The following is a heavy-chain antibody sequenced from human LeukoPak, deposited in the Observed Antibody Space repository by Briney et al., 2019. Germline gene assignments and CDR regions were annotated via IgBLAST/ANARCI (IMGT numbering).Heavy chain of an antibody. CDR2: IKQDGSEK. CDR3: ARVQRGYSYNPLGYYYYYMDV. D-gene: IGHD5-18*01. Sequence: GGSLRLSCAASGFTFISYWLTWVRQAPGKGLEWVANIKQDGSEKYYVGSVKGRFTISRDNAKNSLYLQMNSLRAEDAAVYYCARVQRGYSYNPLGYYYYYMDVWGKGTTVTVSS. J-gene: IGHJ6*03. V-gene: IGHV3-7*01. CDR1: GFTFISYW.